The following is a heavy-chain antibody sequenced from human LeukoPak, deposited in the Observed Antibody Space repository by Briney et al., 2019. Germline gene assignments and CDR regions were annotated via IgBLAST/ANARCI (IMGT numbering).Heavy chain of an antibody. CDR2: MNPNSGNT. Sequence: GASVKVSCKASGYTFTSYDINWVRQATGQGLEWMGWMNPNSGNTGYAQKFQGRVTMTRNTSISTAYMELISLRSEDTAVYYCATTYSGYCSSTSCFDYWGQGTLVTVSS. D-gene: IGHD2-2*01. CDR3: ATTYSGYCSSTSCFDY. V-gene: IGHV1-8*01. CDR1: GYTFTSYD. J-gene: IGHJ4*02.